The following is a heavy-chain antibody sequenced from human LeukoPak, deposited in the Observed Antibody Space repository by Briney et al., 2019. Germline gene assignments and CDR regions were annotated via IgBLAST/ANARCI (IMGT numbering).Heavy chain of an antibody. CDR3: ATEPRRDAYSGVFEI. V-gene: IGHV3-53*01. CDR2: IYRGGGT. CDR1: GFTGSSNY. D-gene: IGHD5-24*01. Sequence: QPGGSLRLSCAASGFTGSSNYMSWVRQAPGKGLEWVSVIYRGGGTYCADSVKRRFTISSDNSKNTLYLQMHSLRAEDTAVYYCATEPRRDAYSGVFEIWGQGTMVTVSS. J-gene: IGHJ3*02.